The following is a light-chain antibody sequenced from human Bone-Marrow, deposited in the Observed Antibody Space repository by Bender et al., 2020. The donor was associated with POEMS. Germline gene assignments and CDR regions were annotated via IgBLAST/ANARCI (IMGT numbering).Light chain of an antibody. CDR3: VAWDASLNGWV. J-gene: IGLJ3*02. CDR2: TNN. CDR1: RSNIGSNS. V-gene: IGLV1-44*01. Sequence: QSVLTQPPSASGTPGQRVTISCTGSRSNIGSNSVYWYQQLPGTAPRLLIYTNNERPSGVPDRFSGSKSGTSASLAITGLQSDDEAIYFCVAWDASLNGWVFGGGTKLTVL.